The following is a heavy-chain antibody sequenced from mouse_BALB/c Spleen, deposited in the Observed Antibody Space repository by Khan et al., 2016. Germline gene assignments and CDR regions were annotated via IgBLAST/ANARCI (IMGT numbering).Heavy chain of an antibody. D-gene: IGHD2-3*01. CDR2: ISYSGIT. J-gene: IGHJ3*01. CDR1: GYSITSDYA. CDR3: AYDGYYAGLPY. V-gene: IGHV3-2*02. Sequence: EVQLQESGPGLVKPSQSLSLTCTVTGYSITSDYAWNWIRQFPGNKLEWMGYISYSGITSYNPSLKSRISITRDTSKNQFFLQLISVTTEDTAKYYSAYDGYYAGLPYWGQGTLVTVSA.